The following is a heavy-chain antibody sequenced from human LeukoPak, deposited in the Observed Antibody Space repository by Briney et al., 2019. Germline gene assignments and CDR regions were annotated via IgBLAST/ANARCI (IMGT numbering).Heavy chain of an antibody. V-gene: IGHV3-23*01. CDR1: GFTFSSYA. CDR3: AKMSGLYFYAMDV. J-gene: IGHJ6*02. CDR2: IDIGGAGT. Sequence: GGSLRLSCTASGFTFSSYAMSWVRQAPEKGLEWVSGIDIGGAGTYYADSVMGRFTISRDNSKNTDFLQMNSLRADDTAVYYCAKMSGLYFYAMDVWGQGTTVTVSS. D-gene: IGHD1-26*01.